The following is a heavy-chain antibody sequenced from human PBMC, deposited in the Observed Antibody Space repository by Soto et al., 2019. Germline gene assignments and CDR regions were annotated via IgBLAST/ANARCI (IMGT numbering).Heavy chain of an antibody. CDR2: INAGNGNT. CDR1: GYTFTSYA. CDR3: ARVCSGGSCYPAHGSYKHFDY. Sequence: GASVKVSCKASGYTFTSYAMHWVRQAPGQRLEWMGWINAGNGNTKYSQKFQGRVTITRDTSASTAYMELSSLRSEDTAVYYCARVCSGGSCYPAHGSYKHFDYWGQGTLVTVSS. V-gene: IGHV1-3*01. J-gene: IGHJ4*02. D-gene: IGHD2-15*01.